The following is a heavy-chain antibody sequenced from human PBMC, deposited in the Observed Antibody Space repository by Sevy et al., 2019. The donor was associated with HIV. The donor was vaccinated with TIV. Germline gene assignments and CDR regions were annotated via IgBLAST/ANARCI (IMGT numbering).Heavy chain of an antibody. D-gene: IGHD2-21*02. CDR1: GFTFSSYA. CDR2: IRYDGNNK. CDR3: ANGDYYFDY. Sequence: GGSLRLSCAASGFTFSSYAMHWVRQAPGKGLEWVAFIRYDGNNKYYTDSVKGRFTISRDNSKNTLYLHMNSLRAEDTAVYYCANGDYYFDYWGQGTLVTVSS. V-gene: IGHV3-30*02. J-gene: IGHJ4*02.